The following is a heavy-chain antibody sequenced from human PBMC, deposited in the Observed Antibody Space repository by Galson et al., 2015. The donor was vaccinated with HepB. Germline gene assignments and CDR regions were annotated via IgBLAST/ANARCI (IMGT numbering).Heavy chain of an antibody. V-gene: IGHV4-31*03. CDR1: GGSISGGGYS. CDR3: AGGGGVVTPPGMDV. CDR2: ISYSGST. Sequence: LSLTCTVSGGSISGGGYSWGWFRQHPGRALGWFGYISYSGSTYYNPSLKSRVTISVDTSKNQFSRKLSSGTAADPAVYYCAGGGGVVTPPGMDVWGQGTTVTVSS. D-gene: IGHD4-23*01. J-gene: IGHJ6*02.